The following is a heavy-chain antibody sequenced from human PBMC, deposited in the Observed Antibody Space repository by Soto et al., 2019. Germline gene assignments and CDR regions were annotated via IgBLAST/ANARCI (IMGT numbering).Heavy chain of an antibody. V-gene: IGHV3-30*18. CDR1: GFTFSSYG. J-gene: IGHJ6*02. Sequence: GGSLRLSCAASGFTFSSYGMHWVRQAPGKGLEWVAVISYDGSNKYYADSVKGRFTISRDNSKNTLYLQMNSLRAEDTAVYYCAKESFRFRKHYGMDVWGQGTTVTVSS. D-gene: IGHD3-3*01. CDR3: AKESFRFRKHYGMDV. CDR2: ISYDGSNK.